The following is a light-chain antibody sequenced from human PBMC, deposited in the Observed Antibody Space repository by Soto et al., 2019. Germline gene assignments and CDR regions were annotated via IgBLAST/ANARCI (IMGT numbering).Light chain of an antibody. V-gene: IGLV2-23*01. CDR3: CSRAPTTTVV. CDR2: EGS. Sequence: QSALTQPASVSGSPGQSITISCTGTSSDVGTYNLVSWYQQHPGKAPKLMIYEGSKRPSGVSNRFSGSKSGNTASLTISGLQAEDEDDYYCCSRAPTTTVVFGGGTKLTVL. CDR1: SSDVGTYNL. J-gene: IGLJ2*01.